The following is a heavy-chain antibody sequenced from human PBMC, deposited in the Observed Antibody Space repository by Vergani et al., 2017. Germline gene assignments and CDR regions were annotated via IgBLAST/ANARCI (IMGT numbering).Heavy chain of an antibody. Sequence: EVQLVESGGGLIHPGGSLRLSCEGSGFSFSGYWMHWVRQSPEKGLVWVSRIKSDGSITNYADSVKGRFTISRDNAKNTLYLQMNSLRAEDTAVYYCARVRTTRRGEGFDYWGQGTLVTVSS. CDR1: GFSFSGYW. J-gene: IGHJ4*02. CDR3: ARVRTTRRGEGFDY. CDR2: IKSDGSIT. V-gene: IGHV3-74*01. D-gene: IGHD3-16*01.